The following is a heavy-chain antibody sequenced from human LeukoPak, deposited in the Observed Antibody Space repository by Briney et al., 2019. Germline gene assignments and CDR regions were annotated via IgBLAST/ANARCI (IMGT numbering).Heavy chain of an antibody. J-gene: IGHJ4*02. CDR1: GGSISRSQYY. Sequence: PSETLSLTCTVSGGSISRSQYYWGWIRQPPGKGLEWIGTIYYSGNTFYNPSLKSRLTISVDTSKNQFSLKLSSVTAADTAEYFCARESRRSYCNEYWGQGTLVTVSS. V-gene: IGHV4-39*07. CDR2: IYYSGNT. D-gene: IGHD2-2*01. CDR3: ARESRRSYCNEY.